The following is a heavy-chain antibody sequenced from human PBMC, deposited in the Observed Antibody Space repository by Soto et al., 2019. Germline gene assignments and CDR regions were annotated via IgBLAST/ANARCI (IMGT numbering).Heavy chain of an antibody. CDR2: ISYDGSNK. D-gene: IGHD4-4*01. CDR3: AKDLGRGSSDYSKGFPIHI. Sequence: PGGSLRLSCAASGFTFSSYGMHWVRQAPGKGLEWVAVISYDGSNKYYADSVKGRFTISRDNSKNTLYLQMNSLRAEDTAVYYCAKDLGRGSSDYSKGFPIHIWGQGTMVTVSS. J-gene: IGHJ3*02. CDR1: GFTFSSYG. V-gene: IGHV3-30*18.